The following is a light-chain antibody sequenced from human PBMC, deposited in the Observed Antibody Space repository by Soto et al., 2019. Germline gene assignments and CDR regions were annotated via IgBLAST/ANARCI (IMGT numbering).Light chain of an antibody. Sequence: EVVLTQSLGTLSLTQGERATLSCRASQSVSSTYLAWYQQKPGQAPRLLIYGASSRAPGIPDRFSGGGSGTDFTLTISRLEPEDFAVYYCQHYGSSLTFGQGTKV. CDR3: QHYGSSLT. J-gene: IGKJ1*01. CDR1: QSVSSTY. V-gene: IGKV3-20*01. CDR2: GAS.